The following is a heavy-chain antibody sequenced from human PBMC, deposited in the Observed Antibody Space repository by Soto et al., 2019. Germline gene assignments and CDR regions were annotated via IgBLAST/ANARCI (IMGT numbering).Heavy chain of an antibody. Sequence: SETLSLTCIVSGGSINSSYYWGWIRQPPGKAPEWIGSIYYSGTTYYNPSLKSRVTISVDSSRNQFSLKMTSVTAPDTAVYYCSRFAARPPFEYWGQGVLVTGS. V-gene: IGHV4-39*01. CDR3: SRFAARPPFEY. CDR2: IYYSGTT. J-gene: IGHJ4*02. D-gene: IGHD6-6*01. CDR1: GGSINSSYY.